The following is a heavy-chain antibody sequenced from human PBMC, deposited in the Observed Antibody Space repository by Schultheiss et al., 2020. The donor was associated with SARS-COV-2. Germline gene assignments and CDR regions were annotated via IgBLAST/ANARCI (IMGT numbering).Heavy chain of an antibody. CDR2: ISAYNGNT. CDR1: GYTFTSYG. V-gene: IGHV1-18*04. Sequence: ASVKVSCKASGYTFTSYGISWVRQAPGQGLEWMGWISAYNGNTNYAQKFQGRVIMTADTSSSTVYMDLRSLTSDDTAVYYCARSGDLPYYYYGLDVWGQGTTVTVSS. D-gene: IGHD3-10*01. CDR3: ARSGDLPYYYYGLDV. J-gene: IGHJ6*02.